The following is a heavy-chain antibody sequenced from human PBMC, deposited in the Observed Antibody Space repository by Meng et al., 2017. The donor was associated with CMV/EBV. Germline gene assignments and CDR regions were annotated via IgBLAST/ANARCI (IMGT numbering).Heavy chain of an antibody. CDR3: AREEGIAARSDWFDP. CDR1: GYTFNSYY. J-gene: IGHJ5*02. D-gene: IGHD6-6*01. V-gene: IGHV1-46*02. CDR2: INPSGGST. Sequence: QGEWGESGAEGEKPGAPGKVSLKATGYTFNSYYMHWVRKAPGQGLEWMGIINPSGGSTSYAQKFQGRVTMTRDTSTSTVYMELSSLRSEDTAVYYCAREEGIAARSDWFDPWGQGTLVTVSS.